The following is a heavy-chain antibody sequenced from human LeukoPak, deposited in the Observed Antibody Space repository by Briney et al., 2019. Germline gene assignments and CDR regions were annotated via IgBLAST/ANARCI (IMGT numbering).Heavy chain of an antibody. Sequence: ASVKVSCKTSAYTFTAYYIHWVRQAPGQGLEWMGWINPYSGTTNYAQNFQGRDTMTRDTSISTAYMELSSLISDDTAVYFCARGGTAEYYIYFAYWGQGSLVIVSS. CDR1: AYTFTAYY. D-gene: IGHD2/OR15-2a*01. J-gene: IGHJ4*02. CDR2: INPYSGTT. CDR3: ARGGTAEYYIYFAY. V-gene: IGHV1-2*02.